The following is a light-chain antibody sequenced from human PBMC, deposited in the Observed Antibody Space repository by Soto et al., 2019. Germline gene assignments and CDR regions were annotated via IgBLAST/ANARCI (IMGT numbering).Light chain of an antibody. V-gene: IGKV1-39*01. Sequence: DIQMTQSPSSLSASVGDGVTITCRASQSISTYLNWYQQKPGKAPNLLIYGAFTLQSGVPSRFTGSGSGTDFNLTISSLQPEDFATYYCQQTYSTPWTFGQGTKVEIK. CDR2: GAF. J-gene: IGKJ1*01. CDR3: QQTYSTPWT. CDR1: QSISTY.